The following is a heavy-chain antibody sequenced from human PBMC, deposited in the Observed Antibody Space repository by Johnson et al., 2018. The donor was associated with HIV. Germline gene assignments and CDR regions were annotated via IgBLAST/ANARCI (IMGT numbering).Heavy chain of an antibody. CDR3: ARQAAAGAFDI. CDR1: GFTFRNYV. CDR2: IWYDGSNK. D-gene: IGHD6-13*01. J-gene: IGHJ3*02. Sequence: QVQLVESGGGVVQPGRSLRLSCATSGFTFRNYVMNWVRQAPGKGLEWVAVIWYDGSNKYYADSVRGRFTISRDNAKNSLYLQMNSLRAEDTAVYYCARQAAAGAFDIW. V-gene: IGHV3-33*08.